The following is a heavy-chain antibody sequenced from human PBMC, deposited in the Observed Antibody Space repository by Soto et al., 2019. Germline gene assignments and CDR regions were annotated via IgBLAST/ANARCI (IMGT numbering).Heavy chain of an antibody. Sequence: QVQLVESGGGVVQPGRSLRLSCAASGFTFSSYGMHWVRQAPGKGLEWVAVIWYDGSNKYYADSVKGRFTISRDNSKNTLYLQMNSLRAEDMAVYYCAREDIVVVPAAMRAFDIWGQGTMVTVSS. CDR3: AREDIVVVPAAMRAFDI. CDR2: IWYDGSNK. J-gene: IGHJ3*02. V-gene: IGHV3-33*01. CDR1: GFTFSSYG. D-gene: IGHD2-2*01.